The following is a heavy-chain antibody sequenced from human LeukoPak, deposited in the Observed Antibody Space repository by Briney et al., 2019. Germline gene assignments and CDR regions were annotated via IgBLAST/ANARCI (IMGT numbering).Heavy chain of an antibody. V-gene: IGHV5-51*01. CDR2: IYPGDSDT. D-gene: IGHD5-12*01. J-gene: IGHJ4*02. CDR1: GSIFSTYS. CDR3: ARRRYTDYEDFDY. Sequence: LGESLKISCQGSGSIFSTYSIGWARQLPGKGLEWMGIIYPGDSDTRYSPSFQGQVTISADKSISTAYLQWSSLKASDTAMYYCARRRYTDYEDFDYWGQGTVVTVSS.